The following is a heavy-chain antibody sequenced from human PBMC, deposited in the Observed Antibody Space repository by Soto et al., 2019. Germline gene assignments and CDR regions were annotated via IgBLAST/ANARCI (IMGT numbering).Heavy chain of an antibody. Sequence: SVKVSCKASGGTFSSYAIGWVRQAPGQGLEWMGGIIPIFGTANYAQKFQGRVTITADESTSTAYMELSSLRSEDTAVYYCARWPSAAGPYYYYGMDVWGQGTTVTVS. V-gene: IGHV1-69*13. J-gene: IGHJ6*02. CDR2: IIPIFGTA. D-gene: IGHD6-13*01. CDR3: ARWPSAAGPYYYYGMDV. CDR1: GGTFSSYA.